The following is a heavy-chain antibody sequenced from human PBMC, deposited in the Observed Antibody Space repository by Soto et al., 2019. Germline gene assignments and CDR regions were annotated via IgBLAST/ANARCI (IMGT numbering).Heavy chain of an antibody. V-gene: IGHV3-21*01. CDR2: ISSSSSYI. D-gene: IGHD6-13*01. Sequence: PGGSLRLSCAASGFTFSSYSMNWVRQAPGKGLEWVSSISSSSSYIYYADSVKGRFTISRDNAKNSLYLQMNSLRAEDTAVYYCARDPEQYSSSYVDYWGQGTLVTVSS. CDR3: ARDPEQYSSSYVDY. J-gene: IGHJ4*02. CDR1: GFTFSSYS.